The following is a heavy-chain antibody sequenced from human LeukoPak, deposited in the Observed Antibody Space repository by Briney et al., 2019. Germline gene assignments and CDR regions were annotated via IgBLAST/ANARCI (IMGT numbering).Heavy chain of an antibody. V-gene: IGHV3-74*01. J-gene: IGHJ4*02. CDR1: GFTFSSYW. Sequence: GGSLRLSCAASGFTFSSYWMHWVRQAPGKGLVWVSRIDRDGSSTNYADSVKGRFTISRDNAKNTLYLQMNSLRAEDTAVYYCARDLDYGGRSNFDHWGQGTLVTVSS. CDR2: IDRDGSST. CDR3: ARDLDYGGRSNFDH. D-gene: IGHD4-23*01.